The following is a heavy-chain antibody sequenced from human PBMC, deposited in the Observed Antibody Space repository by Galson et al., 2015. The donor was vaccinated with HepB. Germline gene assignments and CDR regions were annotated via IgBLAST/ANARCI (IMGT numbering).Heavy chain of an antibody. D-gene: IGHD3-3*01. CDR1: GFTFSAYS. Sequence: SLRLSCAASGFTFSAYSLTWVRQTPVKGLEWVSSISSSGTYIYYADSLKGRFTISRDNAKNSLYLQMNSLRAEDTAVYYCARDVEDFWSVYLVPPCAQYGIEVWGQGTTVT. CDR2: ISSSGTYI. J-gene: IGHJ6*02. CDR3: ARDVEDFWSVYLVPPCAQYGIEV. V-gene: IGHV3-21*04.